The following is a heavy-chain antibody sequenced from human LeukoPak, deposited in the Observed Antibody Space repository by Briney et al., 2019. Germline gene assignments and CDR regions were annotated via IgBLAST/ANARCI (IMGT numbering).Heavy chain of an antibody. V-gene: IGHV3-11*04. J-gene: IGHJ4*02. Sequence: GGPLRLSCAASGFTFSDYYMSWIRQATGKGLEWVSYISSSGSTIYYADSVKGRFTISRDNAKNSLYLQMNSLRAEDTAVYYCARDYYYDSSGYRIFDYWGQGTLVTVSS. D-gene: IGHD3-22*01. CDR3: ARDYYYDSSGYRIFDY. CDR2: ISSSGSTI. CDR1: GFTFSDYY.